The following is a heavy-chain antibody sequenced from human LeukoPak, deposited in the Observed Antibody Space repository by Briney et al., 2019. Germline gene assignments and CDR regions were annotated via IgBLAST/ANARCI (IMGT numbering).Heavy chain of an antibody. CDR3: ARSPYGELLSIDY. CDR1: GYTFTSYG. CDR2: ISAYNGNT. D-gene: IGHD3-10*01. Sequence: GASVKLSCKPSGYTFTSYGISWGRRAPGQGLECMGWISAYNGNTNYAQKLQGRVTMTTVTSTSTAYMELRSLRSDDTAVYYCARSPYGELLSIDYWGEGTLVTVSS. V-gene: IGHV1-18*01. J-gene: IGHJ4*02.